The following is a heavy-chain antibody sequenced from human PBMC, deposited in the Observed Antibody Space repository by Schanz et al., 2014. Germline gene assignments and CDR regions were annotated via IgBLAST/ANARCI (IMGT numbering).Heavy chain of an antibody. CDR1: GFTFSSYA. D-gene: IGHD2-21*01. Sequence: EVQLVESGGGLVKPGGSLRLSCAASGFTFSSYAMSWVRQAPGKGLEWVSAISGSGETTYYADSVKGRFTISRDNSKNALYLQMNSLRADDTAIYFCARDEGRDGYNLAFDVWGQGTLVTVSS. CDR3: ARDEGRDGYNLAFDV. CDR2: ISGSGETT. V-gene: IGHV3-23*04. J-gene: IGHJ3*01.